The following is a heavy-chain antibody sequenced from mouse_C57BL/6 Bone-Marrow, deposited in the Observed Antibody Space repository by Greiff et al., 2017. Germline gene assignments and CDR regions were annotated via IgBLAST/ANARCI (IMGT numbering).Heavy chain of an antibody. CDR2: IDPENGDT. V-gene: IGHV14-4*01. Sequence: VQLQQSGAELVRPGASVKLSCTASGFNIKDDYMHWVKQRPEQGLEWIGWIDPENGDTEDASKFQGKATITADTSSNTAYLQLSSLTSEDTAVYYCNTGHYYYWGQGTTLTVSS. CDR3: NTGHYYY. D-gene: IGHD1-1*01. J-gene: IGHJ2*01. CDR1: GFNIKDDY.